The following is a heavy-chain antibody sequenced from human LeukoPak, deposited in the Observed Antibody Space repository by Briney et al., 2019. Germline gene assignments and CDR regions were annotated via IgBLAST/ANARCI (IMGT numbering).Heavy chain of an antibody. Sequence: GGSLRLSCAASGFMFSEFNMNWVRQAPGKGLEWVSYISSASGSIYYADSVKGRFTISRDNAKNSLFLQMNSLRAADTAVYYCAKDMGIREGYFDYWGQGTLVTVSS. CDR3: AKDMGIREGYFDY. D-gene: IGHD3-10*01. V-gene: IGHV3-48*04. CDR2: ISSASGSI. J-gene: IGHJ4*02. CDR1: GFMFSEFN.